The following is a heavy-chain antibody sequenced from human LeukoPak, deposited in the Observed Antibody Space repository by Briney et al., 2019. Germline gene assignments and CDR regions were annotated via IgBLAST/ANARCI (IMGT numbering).Heavy chain of an antibody. J-gene: IGHJ6*03. CDR1: GGSISSGSYY. V-gene: IGHV4-61*02. Sequence: SETLSLTCTVSGGSISSGSYYWSWIRQPAGKGLEWIGRIYTSGTTNYNPSLKGRVTISVDTSMNQLSLKLSSVTAADTAVYYCSAGSTSSSYYYMDVWGKGTTVTVSS. D-gene: IGHD2-2*01. CDR2: IYTSGTT. CDR3: SAGSTSSSYYYMDV.